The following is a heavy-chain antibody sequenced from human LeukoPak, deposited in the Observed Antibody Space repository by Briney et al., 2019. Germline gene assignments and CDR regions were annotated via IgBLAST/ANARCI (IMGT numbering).Heavy chain of an antibody. D-gene: IGHD3-22*01. J-gene: IGHJ4*02. CDR1: GYSFTSYW. CDR2: IYPGYSYT. V-gene: IGHV5-51*01. CDR3: GRTYYYDSSGSRAYDY. Sequence: GESLKTSWKGSGYSFTSYWIGWVRQMPGKGLEWVGIIYPGYSYTRYRPSFQGQVTISADKSISTAYLQWSSLKASDTAMYYCGRTYYYDSSGSRAYDYWGQGTLVTVSS.